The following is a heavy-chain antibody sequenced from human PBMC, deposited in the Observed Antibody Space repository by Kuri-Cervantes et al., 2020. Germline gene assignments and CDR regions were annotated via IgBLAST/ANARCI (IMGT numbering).Heavy chain of an antibody. Sequence: GGSLRLSCAASGFAISSYNMSWVRQAPGKGLEWVSAISGSGGSTYYADSVKGRFTISRDNSKNTLYLQMNSLRAEDTAVYYCAKTTPYYYGDYVFGWFDPWGQGTLVTVSS. CDR3: AKTTPYYYGDYVFGWFDP. CDR1: GFAISSYN. J-gene: IGHJ5*02. D-gene: IGHD4-17*01. V-gene: IGHV3-23*01. CDR2: ISGSGGST.